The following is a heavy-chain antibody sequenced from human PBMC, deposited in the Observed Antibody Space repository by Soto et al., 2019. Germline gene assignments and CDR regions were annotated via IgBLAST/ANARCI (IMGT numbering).Heavy chain of an antibody. V-gene: IGHV1-69*13. D-gene: IGHD3-22*01. CDR1: GGTFSSYA. Sequence: SVKVSCKASGGTFSSYAISWVRQAPGQGLEWMGGIIPIFGTANYAQKFQGRVTITADESTSTAYMELSSLRSEDTAVYYCARVGNYYDSSGSWFDPWGQGTLVTAPQ. CDR2: IIPIFGTA. CDR3: ARVGNYYDSSGSWFDP. J-gene: IGHJ5*02.